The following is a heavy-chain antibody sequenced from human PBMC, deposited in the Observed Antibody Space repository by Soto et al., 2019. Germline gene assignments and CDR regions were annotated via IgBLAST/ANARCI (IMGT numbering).Heavy chain of an antibody. Sequence: QLQLQESGPGLVKPSETLSLTCTVSGGSISSSSYYWGWIRQPPGKGLEWIGSIYYSGSTYYNPSLKSRVTISVDTSKYHFSLKLSSGTAADTAVYYCARQHSSSCYWGFECFDNWGQGTLVTVSS. CDR2: IYYSGST. J-gene: IGHJ4*02. CDR3: ARQHSSSCYWGFECFDN. CDR1: GGSISSSSYY. V-gene: IGHV4-39*01. D-gene: IGHD6-13*01.